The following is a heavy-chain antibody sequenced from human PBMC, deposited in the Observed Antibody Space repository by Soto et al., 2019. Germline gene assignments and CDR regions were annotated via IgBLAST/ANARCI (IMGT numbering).Heavy chain of an antibody. D-gene: IGHD6-19*01. CDR1: GYTFISYW. CDR2: IYPGDSDT. CDR3: ARILAEAGTGFDF. Sequence: EVQLVQSGAEVTKPGESLKISCKATGYTFISYWIAWVRQKPGKGLEWMGIIYPGDSDTRYSPSFKGQITISADKSITTAYLQWSSLKASDTAMYYCARILAEAGTGFDFWGQGTLVTVSS. V-gene: IGHV5-51*01. J-gene: IGHJ4*02.